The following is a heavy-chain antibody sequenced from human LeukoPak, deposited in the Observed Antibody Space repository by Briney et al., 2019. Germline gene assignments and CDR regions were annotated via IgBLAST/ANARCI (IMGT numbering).Heavy chain of an antibody. V-gene: IGHV3-9*01. CDR2: ISWNSGSI. CDR3: AKDSSLLWFGEFHDAFDI. Sequence: GGSLRLSCAASGFTFDDYAMHWVRQAPGKGLEWVSGISWNSGSIGYADSVKGRFTISRDSAKNSLYLQMNSLRAEDTALYYCAKDSSLLWFGEFHDAFDIWGQGTMVTVSS. CDR1: GFTFDDYA. D-gene: IGHD3-10*01. J-gene: IGHJ3*02.